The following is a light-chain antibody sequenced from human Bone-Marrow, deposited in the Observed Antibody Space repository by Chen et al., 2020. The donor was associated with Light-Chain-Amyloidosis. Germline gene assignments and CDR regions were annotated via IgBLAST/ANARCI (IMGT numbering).Light chain of an antibody. J-gene: IGLJ3*02. CDR3: AAWDDSMSGV. CDR2: RNN. CDR1: SSNIGSNY. V-gene: IGLV1-47*01. Sequence: QSVLTQPPSASGTPWQRVTISCSGSSSNIGSNYVYWYQQLPGMAPKLLIYRNNLRPSGVQERFSGSKAGNAASMAISGLRSEDEADYYCAAWDDSMSGVFGGGTKLTVL.